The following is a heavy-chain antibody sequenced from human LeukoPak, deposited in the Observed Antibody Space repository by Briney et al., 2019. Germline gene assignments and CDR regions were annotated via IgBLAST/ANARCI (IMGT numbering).Heavy chain of an antibody. Sequence: SETLSLTCTVSGGSISGTDLYWGWIRRLPGKGLEWIGNIHSTGNSFCNPSLKSRVTISIDTSKNQFSLKLSSVTAADTAVYYCEKDSHLDVWGHGTTVTVSS. V-gene: IGHV4-39*01. CDR2: IHSTGNS. CDR1: GGSISGTDLY. J-gene: IGHJ6*02. D-gene: IGHD2-15*01. CDR3: EKDSHLDV.